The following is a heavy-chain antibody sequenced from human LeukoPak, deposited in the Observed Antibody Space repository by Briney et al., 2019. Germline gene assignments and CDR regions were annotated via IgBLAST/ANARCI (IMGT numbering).Heavy chain of an antibody. J-gene: IGHJ5*02. CDR2: MYSRGDT. Sequence: GGSLLLSCASSGFTVSDNYMSWVRQAPGKGLEWVSVMYSRGDTYYANSVKGRFTFSRDISKNTLYLQMNGLRAEDTAMYYCARDAPQVPAAGVLASWGQGTLVIVSS. CDR1: GFTVSDNY. CDR3: ARDAPQVPAAGVLAS. D-gene: IGHD6-13*01. V-gene: IGHV3-53*01.